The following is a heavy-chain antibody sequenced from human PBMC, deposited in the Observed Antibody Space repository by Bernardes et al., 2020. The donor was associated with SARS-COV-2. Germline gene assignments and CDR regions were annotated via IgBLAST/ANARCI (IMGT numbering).Heavy chain of an antibody. V-gene: IGHV3-74*01. D-gene: IGHD2-2*01. Sequence: GGSLRLSCAASGFTFSSYWMPWVRQAPGKGLEWVSRINSDGSSTSYADSVKGRFTISRDNAKNTLYLQMNSLRVEDTAVYYCAIGYCSSSCCYGGHYYYGLDVWGQGTTVTISS. CDR3: AIGYCSSSCCYGGHYYYGLDV. J-gene: IGHJ6*02. CDR2: INSDGSST. CDR1: GFTFSSYW.